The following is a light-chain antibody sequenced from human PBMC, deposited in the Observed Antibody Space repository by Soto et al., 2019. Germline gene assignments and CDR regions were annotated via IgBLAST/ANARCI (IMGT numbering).Light chain of an antibody. CDR3: QQYNSYPWT. Sequence: DIQMTQSPSTLSAFVGDRVTITCRASQSISSWLAWYQQKSGKAPKLLIYDASSLESGVPSRFSGSGSGTEFTLTISSLQPDDFATYYCQQYNSYPWTFGQGTKVEIK. CDR1: QSISSW. CDR2: DAS. V-gene: IGKV1-5*01. J-gene: IGKJ1*01.